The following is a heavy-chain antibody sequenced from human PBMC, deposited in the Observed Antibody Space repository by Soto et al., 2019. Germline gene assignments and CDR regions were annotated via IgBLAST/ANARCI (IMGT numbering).Heavy chain of an antibody. Sequence: GASVKVSCKASGYTFTGYYMHWVRQAPGQGLEWMGWINPNSGGTNYAQKFQGWVTMTRDTSISTAYMELSRLRSDDTAVYYCATGRGILTGYYLDYWGQGTLVTVSS. J-gene: IGHJ4*02. V-gene: IGHV1-2*04. CDR2: INPNSGGT. CDR1: GYTFTGYY. CDR3: ATGRGILTGYYLDY. D-gene: IGHD3-9*01.